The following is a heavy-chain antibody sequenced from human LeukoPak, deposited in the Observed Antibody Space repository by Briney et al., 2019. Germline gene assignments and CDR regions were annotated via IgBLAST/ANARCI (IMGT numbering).Heavy chain of an antibody. CDR2: INPNSGTT. D-gene: IGHD3-10*01. CDR3: ARAGDFYSYGMDV. J-gene: IGHJ6*02. Sequence: GASVKVSCKASGYTFTGYYLHWVRQAPGQGLEWMAWINPNSGTTNYAQKLQGRVTMTRDTSISTAYMLLSSLRSDDTAVYYCARAGDFYSYGMDVWGQGTTVTVS. CDR1: GYTFTGYY. V-gene: IGHV1-2*02.